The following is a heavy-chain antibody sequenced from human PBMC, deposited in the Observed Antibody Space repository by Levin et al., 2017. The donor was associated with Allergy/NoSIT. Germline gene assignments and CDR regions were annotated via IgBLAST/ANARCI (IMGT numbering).Heavy chain of an antibody. V-gene: IGHV3-23*01. J-gene: IGHJ4*02. CDR1: GFTFSSYA. D-gene: IGHD3-3*01. CDR3: AKDRVYYDFWSGYYRGDSYYFDY. Sequence: LSLTCAASGFTFSSYAMSWVRQAPGKGLEWVSAISGSGGSTYYADSVKGRFTISRDNSKNTLYLQMNSLRAEDTAVYYCAKDRVYYDFWSGYYRGDSYYFDYWGQGTLVTVSS. CDR2: ISGSGGST.